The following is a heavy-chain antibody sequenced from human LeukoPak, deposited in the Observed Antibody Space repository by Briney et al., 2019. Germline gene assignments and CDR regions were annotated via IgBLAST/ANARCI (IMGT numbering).Heavy chain of an antibody. Sequence: PGGSLRLSCAASGFTFSSYWMSWVRQAPGKGLEWVASIKQDGSEKYYVDSVKGRFTISRDNAKNSLYLQMNSLRAEDTALYYCARAPGEVCFDPWGQGTLVTASS. V-gene: IGHV3-7*01. D-gene: IGHD4-17*01. CDR1: GFTFSSYW. CDR3: ARAPGEVCFDP. CDR2: IKQDGSEK. J-gene: IGHJ5*02.